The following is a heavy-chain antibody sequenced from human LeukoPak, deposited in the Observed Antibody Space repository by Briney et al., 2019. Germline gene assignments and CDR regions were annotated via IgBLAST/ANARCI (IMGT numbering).Heavy chain of an antibody. D-gene: IGHD6-19*01. Sequence: PGRSLRLSCAASGFTFSNYGMHWVRQGPGKGLEWVAVIWYDGSNKWYTDSVKGRFTISRDNSKNTVYLQMNSLRAEDTAVYYCARDPSRGPYSSGWPGNCFDPWGRGTLVTVSS. CDR2: IWYDGSNK. V-gene: IGHV3-33*01. CDR3: ARDPSRGPYSSGWPGNCFDP. CDR1: GFTFSNYG. J-gene: IGHJ5*02.